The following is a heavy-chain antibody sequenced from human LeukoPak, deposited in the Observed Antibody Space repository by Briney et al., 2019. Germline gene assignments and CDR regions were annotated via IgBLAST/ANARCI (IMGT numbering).Heavy chain of an antibody. CDR1: GYTFTRYY. CDR3: ARGRDYYAITGYHNWFDA. Sequence: ASVKVSCKASGYTFTRYYMHWVRQAPGQGLEWMGIISPSGDSTSYAQKFQGRVTMTRDTSSRTVYLDLSGLRSEDTAVHYCARGRDYYAITGYHNWFDAWGQGTLVTVSS. V-gene: IGHV1-46*01. J-gene: IGHJ5*02. CDR2: ISPSGDST. D-gene: IGHD3-22*01.